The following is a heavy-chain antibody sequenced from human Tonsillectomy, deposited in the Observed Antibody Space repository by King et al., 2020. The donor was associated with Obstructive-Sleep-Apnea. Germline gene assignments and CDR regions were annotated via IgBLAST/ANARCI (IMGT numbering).Heavy chain of an antibody. CDR3: ARLFYDSSGYFLFYFDF. CDR2: INAGNGNT. J-gene: IGHJ4*02. Sequence: QLVQSGAEVKKPGASVKVSCKASGYTFTTYAMYWVRQAPGQRLEWMGWINAGNGNTKYSQKFQGRVTITRDTSATTAYMELSSLRSEDTAVYYCARLFYDSSGYFLFYFDFWGQGTLVTVSS. V-gene: IGHV1-3*01. D-gene: IGHD3-22*01. CDR1: GYTFTTYA.